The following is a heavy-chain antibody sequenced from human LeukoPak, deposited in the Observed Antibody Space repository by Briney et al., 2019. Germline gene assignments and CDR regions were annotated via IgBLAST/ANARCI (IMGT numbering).Heavy chain of an antibody. V-gene: IGHV1-2*02. D-gene: IGHD4-17*01. J-gene: IGHJ3*02. CDR1: GYTFTGYC. CDR2: INPNSGGT. Sequence: GASVKVSCKASGYTFTGYCMHWVRQAPGQGLEWMGWINPNSGGTNYAQKFQGRVTMTRDTSISTAYMELSRLRSDDTAVYYCASGYGDYIYAFDIWGQGTMVTVSS. CDR3: ASGYGDYIYAFDI.